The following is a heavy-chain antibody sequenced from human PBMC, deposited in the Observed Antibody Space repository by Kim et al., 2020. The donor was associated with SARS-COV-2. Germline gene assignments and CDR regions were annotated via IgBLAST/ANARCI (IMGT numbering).Heavy chain of an antibody. V-gene: IGHV3-11*01. J-gene: IGHJ4*02. CDR2: ISDTSRIK. CDR3: ANVADSSIAF. D-gene: IGHD3-3*02. Sequence: GGSLRLSCAASGFTFSDDFMTWIRQVPGKGLEWLSYISDTSRIKWYADSVEGRFTISRDNVKKVLYLQMNSLGAEDTAIYYCANVADSSIAFWVRGTLVT. CDR1: GFTFSDDF.